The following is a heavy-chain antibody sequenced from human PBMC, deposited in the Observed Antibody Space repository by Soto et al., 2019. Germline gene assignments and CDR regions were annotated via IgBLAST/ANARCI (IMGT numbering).Heavy chain of an antibody. J-gene: IGHJ4*02. CDR3: ARRGLSSRYYYVRTSFYF. Sequence: ASVKVSCKASGYTFTSYDINWVRHATGQGLEWMGWMNPNSGNTGYAQKFQGRVTMTRNTSISTAYMELSSLRSEDTAVYYCARRGLSSRYYYVRTSFYFWGKGTLVPVDS. CDR2: MNPNSGNT. D-gene: IGHD3-22*01. CDR1: GYTFTSYD. V-gene: IGHV1-8*01.